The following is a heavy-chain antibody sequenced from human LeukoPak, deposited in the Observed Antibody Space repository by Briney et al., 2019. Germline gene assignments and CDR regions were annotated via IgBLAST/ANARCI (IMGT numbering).Heavy chain of an antibody. CDR1: GYSFTSYW. V-gene: IGHV3-7*01. D-gene: IGHD1-26*01. CDR3: ARFWNQAWELRS. Sequence: GESLKISCKGSGYSFTSYWIGWVRQAPGKGPEWVANIKEDGSEKFYVDSVKGRFTISRDNSKNSLYLQMSSLRVEDTAVYFCARFWNQAWELRSWGQGTLVTVSS. J-gene: IGHJ5*02. CDR2: IKEDGSEK.